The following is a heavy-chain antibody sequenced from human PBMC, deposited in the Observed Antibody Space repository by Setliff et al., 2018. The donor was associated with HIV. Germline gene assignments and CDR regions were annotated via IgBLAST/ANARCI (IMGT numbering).Heavy chain of an antibody. Sequence: ASVKVSCKASGYTFTTYGISWVRQAPGHGLEWMGWISPNFGHTKYAQKFLDRVTITADESTTTVYMEVRSLKSEDTALYYCARGPLYGYDRGYFVYWGQGTLVTVSS. CDR3: ARGPLYGYDRGYFVY. V-gene: IGHV1-18*01. D-gene: IGHD5-12*01. CDR1: GYTFTTYG. J-gene: IGHJ4*02. CDR2: ISPNFGHT.